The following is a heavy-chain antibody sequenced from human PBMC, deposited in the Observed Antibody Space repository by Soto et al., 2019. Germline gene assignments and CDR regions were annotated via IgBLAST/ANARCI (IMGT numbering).Heavy chain of an antibody. V-gene: IGHV6-1*01. Sequence: PSQTLSLTCAISGDSVSSDSAAWVWIRQSPSRGLEWLGRTYYRSKWYNDYAASVRGRITINPDTSKNQFSLQLNSVIPEDTAVYYCARGLYTSSWSSFDYWGQGTLVTVS. J-gene: IGHJ4*02. CDR3: ARGLYTSSWSSFDY. CDR2: TYYRSKWYN. CDR1: GDSVSSDSAA. D-gene: IGHD6-13*01.